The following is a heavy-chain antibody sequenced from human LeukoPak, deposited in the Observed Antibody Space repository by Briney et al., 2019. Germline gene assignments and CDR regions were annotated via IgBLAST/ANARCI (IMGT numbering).Heavy chain of an antibody. D-gene: IGHD3-16*02. CDR2: ISGAGDYT. CDR3: AKGGQVIPTSRVFYL. J-gene: IGHJ5*02. CDR1: GFTFSSSA. V-gene: IGHV3-23*01. Sequence: PGGSLSLSCAASGFTFSSSAMSWVRQAPGEGLEWVSIISGAGDYTYYVDSVKGRFTISRDNSRNTLYLQMNSLRADDTSVYYCAKGGQVIPTSRVFYLWGQGTLVTVSS.